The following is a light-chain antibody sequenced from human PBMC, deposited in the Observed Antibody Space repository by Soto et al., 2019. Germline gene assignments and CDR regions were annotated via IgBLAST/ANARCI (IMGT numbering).Light chain of an antibody. V-gene: IGLV2-23*02. CDR1: GSDVASYDL. J-gene: IGLJ1*01. Sequence: QSALTQPASMSGSPGQSITISCTGSGSDVASYDLVSWYQQHPGKAPKLIIYEVTKRPSGVSNRFSGSKSGNTASLTISGLQAEDEADYYCSSYTGYSEVFGTGTKLTVL. CDR2: EVT. CDR3: SSYTGYSEV.